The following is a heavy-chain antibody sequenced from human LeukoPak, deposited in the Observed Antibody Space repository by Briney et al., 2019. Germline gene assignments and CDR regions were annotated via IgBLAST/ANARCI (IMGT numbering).Heavy chain of an antibody. Sequence: SETLSFTCTVSGGSISSYYWSWIRQPPGKGLVWIGYIHYSGSTNYSPSLKSRVTISVDTSKNQFSLNLTSVTAADSAVYYCARVSWFPGTSYYYMDAWGKGTTVTVSS. CDR3: ARVSWFPGTSYYYMDA. J-gene: IGHJ6*03. V-gene: IGHV4-59*01. CDR1: GGSISSYY. CDR2: IHYSGST. D-gene: IGHD1-1*01.